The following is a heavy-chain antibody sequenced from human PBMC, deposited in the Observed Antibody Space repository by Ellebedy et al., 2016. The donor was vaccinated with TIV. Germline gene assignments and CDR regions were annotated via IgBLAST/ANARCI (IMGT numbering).Heavy chain of an antibody. CDR2: IIPIFGTA. CDR1: GGTFSSYA. CDR3: ARILLGYCSGGSCYPSYYGMDV. J-gene: IGHJ6*02. Sequence: SVKVSXXASGGTFSSYAISWVRQAPGQGLGWMGGIIPIFGTANYAQKFQGRVTITADKSTSTAYMELSSLRSEDTAVYYCARILLGYCSGGSCYPSYYGMDVWGQGTTVTVSS. V-gene: IGHV1-69*06. D-gene: IGHD2-15*01.